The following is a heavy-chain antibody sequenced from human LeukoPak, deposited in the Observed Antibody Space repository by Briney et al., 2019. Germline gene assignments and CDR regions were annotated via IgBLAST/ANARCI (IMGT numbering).Heavy chain of an antibody. Sequence: ASVKVSCKASGYTFTSYSISWVRQAPGQGLEWMGWISGYNGNTNYAQKLQGRVSMTTDTSTSTAYMDLRSLRSDDTAVYYCTRAPRGDSYGYFDYWGQGTLVTVSS. V-gene: IGHV1-18*01. D-gene: IGHD3-16*01. CDR2: ISGYNGNT. CDR3: TRAPRGDSYGYFDY. CDR1: GYTFTSYS. J-gene: IGHJ4*02.